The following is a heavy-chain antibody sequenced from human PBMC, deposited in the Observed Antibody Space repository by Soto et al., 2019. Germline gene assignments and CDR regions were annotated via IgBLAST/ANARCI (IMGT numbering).Heavy chain of an antibody. CDR2: INHSGST. J-gene: IGHJ4*02. CDR3: ATRSPPYDYVWGSYRSSFDY. V-gene: IGHV4-34*01. Sequence: SETLSLTCAVYGGSFSGYYWSWIRQPPGKGLEWIGEINHSGSTNYNPSLKSRVTISVDTSKNQFSLKLSSVTAADTAVYYCATRSPPYDYVWGSYRSSFDYWGQGTLVTVSS. D-gene: IGHD3-16*01. CDR1: GGSFSGYY.